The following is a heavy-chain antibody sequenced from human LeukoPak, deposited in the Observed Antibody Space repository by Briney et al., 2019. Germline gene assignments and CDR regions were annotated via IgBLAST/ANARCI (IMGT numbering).Heavy chain of an antibody. Sequence: GASVKVSCKASGYTFSNYCMHWVRQAPGQGLEWMGILNPTHDIPIYAQKFEGRVTMTRDMSTSTVYMELSSLTSDDTAVYFCAKDPRNILTGDYDDFDIWGQGTMVIVSS. V-gene: IGHV1-46*01. D-gene: IGHD3-9*01. J-gene: IGHJ3*02. CDR3: AKDPRNILTGDYDDFDI. CDR1: GYTFSNYC. CDR2: LNPTHDIP.